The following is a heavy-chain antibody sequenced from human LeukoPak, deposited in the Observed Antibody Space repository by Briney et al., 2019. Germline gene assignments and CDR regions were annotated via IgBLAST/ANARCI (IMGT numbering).Heavy chain of an antibody. CDR3: ARGGEDILTGSPFDY. J-gene: IGHJ4*02. V-gene: IGHV3-48*03. CDR2: ISSSGSTI. CDR1: EFTFNNYE. Sequence: GGSLRLSCAASEFTFNNYEMNWVRQAPGKGLEWVSYISSSGSTIYYADSVKGRFTLSRDNAKNSLYLQMNSLRAEDTAVYYCARGGEDILTGSPFDYWGQGTLVTVSS. D-gene: IGHD3-9*01.